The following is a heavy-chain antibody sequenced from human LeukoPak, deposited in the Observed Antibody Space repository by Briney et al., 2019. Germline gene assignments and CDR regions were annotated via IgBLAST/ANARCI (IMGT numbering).Heavy chain of an antibody. Sequence: ASVKVSCKASGYTFTSYAMNWVRQAPGQGLEWMGIINPSGGSTSYAQKFQGRVTMTRDTSTSTVYMELSSLRSGDTAVYYCARERIELWFGELTPLDYWGQGTLVAVSS. CDR1: GYTFTSYA. CDR3: ARERIELWFGELTPLDY. J-gene: IGHJ4*02. V-gene: IGHV1-46*01. D-gene: IGHD3-10*01. CDR2: INPSGGST.